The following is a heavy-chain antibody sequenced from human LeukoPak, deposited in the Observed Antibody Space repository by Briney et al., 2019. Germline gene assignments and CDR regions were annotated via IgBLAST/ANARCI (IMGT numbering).Heavy chain of an antibody. CDR2: ISSGTTTI. Sequence: QPGGSLRLSCTASGFTFSSYEMNWVRQAPGKGLEWVSYISSGTTTIYYADSVKRRFTISRDNAKNSLYLQMNSLRAEDTAAYYCARRYCSSTSCTLDYWGQGTLVTVSS. V-gene: IGHV3-48*03. CDR3: ARRYCSSTSCTLDY. J-gene: IGHJ4*02. CDR1: GFTFSSYE. D-gene: IGHD2-2*01.